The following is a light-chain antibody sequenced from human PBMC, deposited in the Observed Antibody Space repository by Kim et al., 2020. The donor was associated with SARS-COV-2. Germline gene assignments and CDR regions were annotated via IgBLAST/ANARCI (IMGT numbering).Light chain of an antibody. CDR1: QSITTW. V-gene: IGKV1-5*01. CDR3: QQNRSYWT. Sequence: SASVGDSVPITSRASQSITTWLAWYQKKAGKAPKVLFYDASSVESGAPSRFSGSGSGKEFTLTINGLQPDDFASYCYQQNRSYWTFGQGTKVDIK. J-gene: IGKJ1*01. CDR2: DAS.